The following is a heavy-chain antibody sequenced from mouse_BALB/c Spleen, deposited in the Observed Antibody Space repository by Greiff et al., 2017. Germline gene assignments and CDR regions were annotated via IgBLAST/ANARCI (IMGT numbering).Heavy chain of an antibody. CDR1: GYTFTSYV. J-gene: IGHJ4*01. D-gene: IGHD2-1*01. Sequence: VQLKESGPELVKPGASVKMSCKASGYTFTSYVMHWVKQKPGQGLEWIGYINPYNDGTKYNEKFKGKATLTSDKSSSTAYMELSSLTSEDSAVYYCARGRGNYKYYAMDYWGQGTSVTVSS. V-gene: IGHV1-14*01. CDR2: INPYNDGT. CDR3: ARGRGNYKYYAMDY.